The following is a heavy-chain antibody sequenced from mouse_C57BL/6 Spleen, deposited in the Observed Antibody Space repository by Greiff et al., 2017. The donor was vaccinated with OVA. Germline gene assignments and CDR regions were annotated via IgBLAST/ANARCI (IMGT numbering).Heavy chain of an antibody. V-gene: IGHV1-81*01. J-gene: IGHJ4*01. D-gene: IGHD1-1*01. Sequence: QVQLQQSGAELARPGASVKLSCKASGYTFTSYGISWVKQRTGQGLEWIGEIYPRSGNTYYNEKFKGKATLTADKSSSTAYMELRSLTSEDSAVYFCAEEKAYYGSSYVGNYYAMDYWGQGTSVTVSS. CDR1: GYTFTSYG. CDR3: AEEKAYYGSSYVGNYYAMDY. CDR2: IYPRSGNT.